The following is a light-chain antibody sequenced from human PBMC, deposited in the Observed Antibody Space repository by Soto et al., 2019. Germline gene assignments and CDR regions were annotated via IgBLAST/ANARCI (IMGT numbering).Light chain of an antibody. Sequence: DIQMTQSPSTLSASVGDRVTVTCRASQCVRDWVAWYQQQAGRAPRLLIYKASSLQSGVPSRFSGSGFGTEFTLTISRLQPDDFASYYCQQYYSYSPLTFGGGTKVEIK. J-gene: IGKJ4*01. V-gene: IGKV1-5*03. CDR2: KAS. CDR3: QQYYSYSPLT. CDR1: QCVRDW.